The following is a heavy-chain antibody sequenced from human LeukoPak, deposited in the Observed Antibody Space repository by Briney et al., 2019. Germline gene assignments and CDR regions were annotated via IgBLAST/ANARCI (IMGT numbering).Heavy chain of an antibody. CDR2: ISGRGGST. CDR1: GFTFSSYA. J-gene: IGHJ4*02. D-gene: IGHD2-2*01. CDR3: VKDAPVNIVVVPAANS. Sequence: GGSLRLSCAASGFTFSSYAMSWVRQAPGKGLEWVSAISGRGGSTYYADSVKGRFTISRDNSKNTLYLQMNSLRAEDTAVYYCVKDAPVNIVVVPAANSWGQGTLVTVSS. V-gene: IGHV3-23*01.